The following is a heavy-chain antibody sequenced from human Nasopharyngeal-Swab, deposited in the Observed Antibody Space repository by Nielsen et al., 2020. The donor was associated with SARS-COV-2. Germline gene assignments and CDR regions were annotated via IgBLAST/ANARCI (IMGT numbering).Heavy chain of an antibody. V-gene: IGHV4-34*01. CDR2: IYHSGNT. CDR3: ARGLSPRMPFPKH. CDR1: NGSFSDCS. Sequence: SETLSLTCAVSNGSFSDCSWTWIRQTPGKGLEWIGEIYHSGNTNYNPSLKSRVTMSVDTSKNQFSLILKSVTAADTAVYYCARGLSPRMPFPKHWGQGTLVIVSS. J-gene: IGHJ1*01. D-gene: IGHD2-2*01.